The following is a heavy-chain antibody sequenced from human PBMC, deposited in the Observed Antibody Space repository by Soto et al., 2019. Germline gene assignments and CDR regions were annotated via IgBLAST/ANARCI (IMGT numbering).Heavy chain of an antibody. CDR1: GFTVSNNY. Sequence: GGSLRLSCAAPGFTVSNNYMSWVRQAPGKGLEWVSIIYSGGSTYYADSVQGRFTISRDNSKNTLFLQMSSLRAEDTAVYYCAREGGGVYCSGGSCYGRYFDFWGQGTRVTVSS. CDR3: AREGGGVYCSGGSCYGRYFDF. V-gene: IGHV3-53*01. CDR2: IYSGGST. J-gene: IGHJ4*02. D-gene: IGHD2-15*01.